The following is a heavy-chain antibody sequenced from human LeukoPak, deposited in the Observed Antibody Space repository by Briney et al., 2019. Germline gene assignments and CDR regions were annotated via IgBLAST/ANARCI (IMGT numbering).Heavy chain of an antibody. CDR2: INPSSGAT. D-gene: IGHD2-2*01. Sequence: ASLKLSCKASGYTFSDYYIHWVRQAPEQGLEWMGWINPSSGATDYAPKFQGRIIMTRDTSITTAYMELSRLRSGDTAVYYCAKDVCSFTSCFRLDLDPWGPGALVTVSS. J-gene: IGHJ5*02. CDR1: GYTFSDYY. CDR3: AKDVCSFTSCFRLDLDP. V-gene: IGHV1-2*02.